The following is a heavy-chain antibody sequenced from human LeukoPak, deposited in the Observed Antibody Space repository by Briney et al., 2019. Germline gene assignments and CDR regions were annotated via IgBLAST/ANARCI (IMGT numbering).Heavy chain of an antibody. CDR1: GFTFSISW. D-gene: IGHD6-6*01. Sequence: GGSLRLSCAASGFTFSISWMNWVRQAPGKGLVWVSRINADGSTTVYADSVKGRFTISRDNAKNALYLQMNSLRAEDTAVYYCRHGNSSGDYWGQGTLVTVSS. CDR2: INADGSTT. V-gene: IGHV3-74*01. CDR3: RHGNSSGDY. J-gene: IGHJ4*02.